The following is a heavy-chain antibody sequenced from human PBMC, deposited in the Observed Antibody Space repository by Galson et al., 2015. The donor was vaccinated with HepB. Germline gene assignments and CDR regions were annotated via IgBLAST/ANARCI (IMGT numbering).Heavy chain of an antibody. Sequence: SLRLSCAASGFTFSSYWMSWVRQAPGKGLEWVANIKQDGSEKYYVDSVKGRFTISRDNAKNSLYLQMNSLRAEDTAVYYCARGAPQFVQFVGFWSDYWGQGTLVTVSS. CDR3: ARGAPQFVQFVGFWSDY. CDR2: IKQDGSEK. V-gene: IGHV3-7*03. CDR1: GFTFSSYW. D-gene: IGHD3-3*01. J-gene: IGHJ4*02.